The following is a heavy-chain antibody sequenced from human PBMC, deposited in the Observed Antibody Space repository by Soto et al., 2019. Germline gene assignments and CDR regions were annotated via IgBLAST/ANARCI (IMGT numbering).Heavy chain of an antibody. CDR3: AKFHRGYSYGYFAY. J-gene: IGHJ4*02. V-gene: IGHV1-69*12. D-gene: IGHD5-18*01. Sequence: QVQLVQSGAEVKKPGSSVKVSCKASGGTFSSYAISWVRQAPAQGLEWMGGIIPIFGTANYAQKFQGRVTITADESTSTAYMELSSLRSEDTAVYYCAKFHRGYSYGYFAYWGQGTLVTVSS. CDR1: GGTFSSYA. CDR2: IIPIFGTA.